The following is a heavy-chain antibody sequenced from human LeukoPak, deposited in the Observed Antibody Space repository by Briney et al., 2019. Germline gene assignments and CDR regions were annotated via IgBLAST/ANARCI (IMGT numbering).Heavy chain of an antibody. CDR3: ARGISSTAFDL. D-gene: IGHD3-9*01. V-gene: IGHV4-61*02. Sequence: SETLSLTCTVSGGSISSGSYYWRWIRQAAGKGLEWIGRIYTTGTTKYNPSLTSRVTISADTSENQFSLRLNSVTAADTALYYCARGISSTAFDLWGQGTLVTVSS. CDR1: GGSISSGSYY. CDR2: IYTTGTT. J-gene: IGHJ4*02.